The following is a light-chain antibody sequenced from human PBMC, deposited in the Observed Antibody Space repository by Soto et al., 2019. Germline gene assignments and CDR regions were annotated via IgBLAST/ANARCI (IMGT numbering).Light chain of an antibody. J-gene: IGKJ1*01. V-gene: IGKV3-20*01. Sequence: EIVLTQSPGTLSLSPGERATLSCRASQSVSSSHLGWYQQKPGQAPRLLIYDTSSRATGIPERFSGSGSGTDFTLTISRLEPEDFALYYCQQYETSSWTFGQGSKVEMK. CDR1: QSVSSSH. CDR3: QQYETSSWT. CDR2: DTS.